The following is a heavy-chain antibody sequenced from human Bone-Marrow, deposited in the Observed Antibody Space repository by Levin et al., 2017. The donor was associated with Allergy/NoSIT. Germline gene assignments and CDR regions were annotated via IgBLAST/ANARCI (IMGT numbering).Heavy chain of an antibody. CDR3: ARGRGAVAGESDFDY. V-gene: IGHV1-2*02. D-gene: IGHD6-19*01. J-gene: IGHJ4*02. Sequence: GESLKISCKASGYTFTGYYMHWVRQAPGQGLEWMGWINPNSGGTNYAQKFQGRVTMTRDTSISTAYMELSRLRSDDTAVYYCARGRGAVAGESDFDYWGQGTLVTVSS. CDR2: INPNSGGT. CDR1: GYTFTGYY.